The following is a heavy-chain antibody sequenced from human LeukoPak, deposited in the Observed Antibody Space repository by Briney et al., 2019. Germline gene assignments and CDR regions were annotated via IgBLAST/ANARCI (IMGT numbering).Heavy chain of an antibody. V-gene: IGHV3-53*01. J-gene: IGHJ4*02. CDR1: GFTVSSNY. D-gene: IGHD6-13*01. CDR2: IYSGGST. Sequence: GGSLRLSCAASGFTVSSNYMSWVRQAPGKGLEWVSVIYSGGSTYYADSVKGRFTISRDNSKNTLYLQMNSLRAEDTAVYYCASSSWNYSGNPIYYWGQGTLVTVSS. CDR3: ASSSWNYSGNPIYY.